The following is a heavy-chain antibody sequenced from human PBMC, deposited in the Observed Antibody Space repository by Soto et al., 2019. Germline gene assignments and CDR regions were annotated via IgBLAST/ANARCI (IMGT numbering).Heavy chain of an antibody. V-gene: IGHV1-69*02. Sequence: QVQLVQSGAEVKKPGSSVKVSCKASGGTFSSYTISWVRQAPGQGLEWMGRIIPILGIANYAQKVQGRVTITADKSTSTADMELSSLRSEDTAVYYCASKGGATSSSLYYYSGMDVWGQGTTVTVSS. CDR3: ASKGGATSSSLYYYSGMDV. J-gene: IGHJ6*02. D-gene: IGHD1-26*01. CDR1: GGTFSSYT. CDR2: IIPILGIA.